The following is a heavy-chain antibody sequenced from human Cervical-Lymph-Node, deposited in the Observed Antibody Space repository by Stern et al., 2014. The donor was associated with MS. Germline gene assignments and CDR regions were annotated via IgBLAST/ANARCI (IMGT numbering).Heavy chain of an antibody. Sequence: EQLVESGPGLVKPSQTLSLTCTVSGGSISSGGYYWSWIRQQPGKGLEWIGYIYYSGSTYYNPSLKSRVTISVDTSKNQFSLKLSSVTAADTAVYYCARGRDGYKSHFDYWGQGTLVTVSS. D-gene: IGHD5-24*01. V-gene: IGHV4-31*03. CDR2: IYYSGST. J-gene: IGHJ4*02. CDR3: ARGRDGYKSHFDY. CDR1: GGSISSGGYY.